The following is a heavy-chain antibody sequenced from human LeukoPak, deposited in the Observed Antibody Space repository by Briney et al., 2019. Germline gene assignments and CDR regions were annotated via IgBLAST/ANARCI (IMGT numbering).Heavy chain of an antibody. D-gene: IGHD1-26*01. CDR3: ARPYFQWELRY. CDR2: INPNSGGT. J-gene: IGHJ4*02. CDR1: GYTFTGYF. V-gene: IGHV1-2*02. Sequence: ASVKVSCKASGYTFTGYFIHWVRQAPGQGLEWMGWINPNSGGTNYAQKFQGRVTMTRDTSISTVYMEMSRLRYDDTAVYYCARPYFQWELRYWGPGTLVTVSS.